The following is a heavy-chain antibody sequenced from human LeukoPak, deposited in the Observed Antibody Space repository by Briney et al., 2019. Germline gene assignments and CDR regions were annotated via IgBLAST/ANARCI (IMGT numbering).Heavy chain of an antibody. CDR2: ISGSGGST. J-gene: IGHJ6*02. V-gene: IGHV3-23*01. D-gene: IGHD2-2*01. CDR3: AKLLWSNYYYGMDV. CDR1: GFTFSSHA. Sequence: GGSLRLSCAASGFTFSSHAINWVRQAPGKGLEWVSAISGSGGSTYYADSVKGRFTISRDNSKNTLYLQMNSLRAEDTAVYYCAKLLWSNYYYGMDVWGQGTTVTVS.